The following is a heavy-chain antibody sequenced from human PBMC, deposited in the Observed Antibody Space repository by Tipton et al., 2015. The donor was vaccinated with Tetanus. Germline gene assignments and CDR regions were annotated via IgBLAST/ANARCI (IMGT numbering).Heavy chain of an antibody. V-gene: IGHV4-4*07. CDR1: GDSISSFY. CDR2: IYTSGST. Sequence: TLSLTCSVSGDSISSFYWSWIRQPAGKGLEWIGRIYTSGSTNYNPSLKSRVTMSVDTSKRQFSLKLNSVTAADTAVYYCARGWVSSWYYFDYWGQGILVTVSS. J-gene: IGHJ4*02. D-gene: IGHD6-13*01. CDR3: ARGWVSSWYYFDY.